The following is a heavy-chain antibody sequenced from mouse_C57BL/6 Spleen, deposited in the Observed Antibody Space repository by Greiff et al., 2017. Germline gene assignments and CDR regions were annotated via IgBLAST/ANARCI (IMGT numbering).Heavy chain of an antibody. CDR3: ARTTTVEDYFDY. CDR2: ISSGSSTI. CDR1: GFTFSDYG. J-gene: IGHJ2*01. V-gene: IGHV5-17*01. D-gene: IGHD1-1*01. Sequence: DVMLVESGGGLVKPGGSLKLSCAASGFTFSDYGRHWVRQAPEKGLEWVAYISSGSSTIYYADTVKGRVTISRDNAKNTLFLQMTSLRSEDTAMYYCARTTTVEDYFDYWGQGTTLTVSS.